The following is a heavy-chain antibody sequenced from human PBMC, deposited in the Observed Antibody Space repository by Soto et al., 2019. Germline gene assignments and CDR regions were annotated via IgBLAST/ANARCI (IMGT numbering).Heavy chain of an antibody. D-gene: IGHD3-16*01. CDR2: IYSSGSP. V-gene: IGHV4-59*02. J-gene: IGHJ4*02. Sequence: QVQLQESGLGLVKPSETLSLTCTVSGGSVSNYFWSWIRQPPGKRLEWIAYIYSSGSPNYNPSLKTRVTISVDMSKNQFSLKLSSVTAADTAVYYCARGDMIRGVDQWGQGTLVTVSS. CDR3: ARGDMIRGVDQ. CDR1: GGSVSNYF.